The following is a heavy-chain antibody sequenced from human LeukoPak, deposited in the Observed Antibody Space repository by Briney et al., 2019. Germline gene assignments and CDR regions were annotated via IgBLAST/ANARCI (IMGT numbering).Heavy chain of an antibody. CDR2: IYHSGST. Sequence: PSGTLSLTCAVSGGSISSGNWWSWVRQPPRKGLEWIGEIYHSGSTNYNPSLKSRVTISVDTSKNQFSLKLSSVTAADTAVYYCARYMDVWGKGTTVTISS. CDR1: GGSISSGNW. V-gene: IGHV4-4*02. CDR3: ARYMDV. J-gene: IGHJ6*03.